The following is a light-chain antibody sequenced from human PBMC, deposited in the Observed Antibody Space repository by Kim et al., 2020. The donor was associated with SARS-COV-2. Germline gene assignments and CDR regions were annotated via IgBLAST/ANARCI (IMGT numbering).Light chain of an antibody. V-gene: IGLV1-40*01. CDR2: GNS. J-gene: IGLJ2*01. CDR3: QSYDSSLSGPV. CDR1: SSNIGAGYD. Sequence: ELTQPPSVSGAPGQRVTISCTGSSSNIGAGYDVHWYQQLPGTAPKLLIYGNSNRPSGVPDRFSGSKSGTSASLAITGLQAEDEADYYCQSYDSSLSGPVFGGGTQLTVL.